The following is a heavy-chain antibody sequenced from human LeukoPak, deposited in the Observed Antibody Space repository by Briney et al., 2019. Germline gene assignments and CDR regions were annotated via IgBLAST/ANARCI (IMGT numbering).Heavy chain of an antibody. CDR2: IKQDGSER. D-gene: IGHD3-10*01. Sequence: GGSLRLSCAASGFTFSGFSMSWVRQSPTKGLGWVANIKQDGSERYYVDSVKGRFTISRDNAKNSLSLQMNNLRVEDTAVYYCARAGSHWHYVYWGQGTVVTVSS. CDR1: GFTFSGFS. V-gene: IGHV3-7*01. J-gene: IGHJ4*02. CDR3: ARAGSHWHYVY.